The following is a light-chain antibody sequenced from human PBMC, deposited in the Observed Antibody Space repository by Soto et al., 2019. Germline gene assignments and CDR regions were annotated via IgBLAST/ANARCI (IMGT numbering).Light chain of an antibody. V-gene: IGLV2-11*01. Sequence: QSVLTQPRSVSVSPGQSVTISCTGTTNYVSWYQQHPGKAPKLMIYDVNKRPSGVPDRFSGSKSGNTASLTISGLQAEDEADYYCCSFAGSYTSYFFGTGTKVTVL. CDR1: TNY. CDR3: CSFAGSYTSYF. J-gene: IGLJ1*01. CDR2: DVN.